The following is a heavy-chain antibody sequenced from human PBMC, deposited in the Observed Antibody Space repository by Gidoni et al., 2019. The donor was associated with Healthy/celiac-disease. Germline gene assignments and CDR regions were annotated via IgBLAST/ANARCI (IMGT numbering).Heavy chain of an antibody. CDR3: ARDYYDFWSGPRGYYYGMDV. CDR2: IWYDGSNK. Sequence: QVQLVESGGGVVQPGRSLRLSCAASGFTFSSYGMHWVRQAPGKGLGWVAVIWYDGSNKYYADSVKGRFTISRDNSKNTLYLQMNSLRAEDTAVYYCARDYYDFWSGPRGYYYGMDVWGQGTTVTVSS. J-gene: IGHJ6*02. V-gene: IGHV3-33*01. D-gene: IGHD3-3*01. CDR1: GFTFSSYG.